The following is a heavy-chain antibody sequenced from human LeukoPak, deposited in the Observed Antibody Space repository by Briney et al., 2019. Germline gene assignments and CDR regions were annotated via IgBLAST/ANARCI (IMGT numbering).Heavy chain of an antibody. CDR2: IRSSSSTI. CDR1: GFTFSSYS. Sequence: GGSLRLSCAASGFTFSSYSMNWIRQAPGKGLEWVSYIRSSSSTIYYADSVKGRFTISRDNAKNSLYLQMNSLRAEDTAVYYCARDEDGNFQHWGQGTLVTVSS. J-gene: IGHJ1*01. CDR3: ARDEDGNFQH. V-gene: IGHV3-48*01.